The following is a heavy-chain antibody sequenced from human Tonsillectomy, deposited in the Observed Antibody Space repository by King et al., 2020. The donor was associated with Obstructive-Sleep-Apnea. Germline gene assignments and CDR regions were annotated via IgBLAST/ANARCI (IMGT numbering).Heavy chain of an antibody. CDR2: ISGNGGDST. V-gene: IGHV3-23*04. J-gene: IGHJ4*02. Sequence: QLVQSGGGFVQTGGSLRLSCAASGFTFSVYAMNWVRQAPGKGLEWVSSISGNGGDSTYYADSVRGRFTISRDNSKNTLYLQMNSLRAEDTAVYYCAKGRSSWYSDYPFDYWGQGTLVAVSS. CDR1: GFTFSVYA. D-gene: IGHD6-13*01. CDR3: AKGRSSWYSDYPFDY.